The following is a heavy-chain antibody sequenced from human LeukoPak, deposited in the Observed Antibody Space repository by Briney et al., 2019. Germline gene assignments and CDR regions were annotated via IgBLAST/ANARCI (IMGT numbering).Heavy chain of an antibody. CDR1: GFIFSKYE. CDR2: ISAIDSTT. Sequence: PGGSLRLSCAASGFIFSKYEMNWVRQAPGKGPEWVAYISAIDSTTYYADSVEGRFTISRDNAKNSLYLQMNSLRVEDTAFYHCARGLPSSSWPHWFDPWGQGTLVTVSS. J-gene: IGHJ5*02. CDR3: ARGLPSSSWPHWFDP. D-gene: IGHD6-13*01. V-gene: IGHV3-48*03.